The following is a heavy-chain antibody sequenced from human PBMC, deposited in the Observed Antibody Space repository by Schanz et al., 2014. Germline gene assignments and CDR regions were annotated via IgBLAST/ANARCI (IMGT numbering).Heavy chain of an antibody. D-gene: IGHD6-13*01. V-gene: IGHV3-23*01. J-gene: IGHJ4*01. Sequence: DVQLLESGGGLVQPGGSLRLSCAASGFTFNSYAMTWVRQAPGKGLEWVSSISHSGGSKYYADSVKGRFTISRDNSENTLYLQMNSLSAEDTAVYYCAREEGWGIAAAGRGDYWGHGTLVTVAS. CDR1: GFTFNSYA. CDR2: ISHSGGSK. CDR3: AREEGWGIAAAGRGDY.